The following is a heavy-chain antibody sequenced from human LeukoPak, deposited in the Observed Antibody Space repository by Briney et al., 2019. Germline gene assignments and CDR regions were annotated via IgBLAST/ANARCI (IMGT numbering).Heavy chain of an antibody. CDR3: ARGRTYDYVWGSYRWSSFDY. CDR2: ISSSSSYI. J-gene: IGHJ4*02. D-gene: IGHD3-16*02. V-gene: IGHV3-21*01. Sequence: PGGSLRLSCAASGFTFSSDSMNWVRQAPGKGLEWVSSISSSSSYIYYADSVKGRFTISRDNAKNSLYLQMNSLRAEDTAVYYCARGRTYDYVWGSYRWSSFDYWGQGTLVTVSS. CDR1: GFTFSSDS.